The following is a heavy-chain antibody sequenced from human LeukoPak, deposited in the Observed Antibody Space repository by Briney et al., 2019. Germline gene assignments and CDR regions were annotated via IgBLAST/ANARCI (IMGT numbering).Heavy chain of an antibody. CDR3: TTVERWLLSSSPY. Sequence: GGSLRLSCSAPGFTFSAYAMHWVRQAPGKGLEWVAVLCSDGSCISYADSVRGRFTISRDNSKNTLYLEMNSLRAEDTAVYYCTTVERWLLSSSPYWGQGTLVTVSS. CDR1: GFTFSAYA. D-gene: IGHD5-24*01. J-gene: IGHJ4*02. CDR2: LCSDGSCI. V-gene: IGHV3-33*08.